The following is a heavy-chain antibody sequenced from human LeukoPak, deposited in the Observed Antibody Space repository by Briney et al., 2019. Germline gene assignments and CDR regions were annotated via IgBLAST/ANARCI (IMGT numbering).Heavy chain of an antibody. CDR2: FDPEDGET. CDR3: AREVSDAFDI. J-gene: IGHJ3*02. V-gene: IGHV1-24*01. Sequence: ASVKVSCKVSGYTLTELSMHWVRQAPGKGLEWMGGFDPEDGETIYAQKFQGRVTMTTDTSTSTAYMELRSLRSDDTAVYYCAREVSDAFDIWGQGTMVTVSS. CDR1: GYTLTELS.